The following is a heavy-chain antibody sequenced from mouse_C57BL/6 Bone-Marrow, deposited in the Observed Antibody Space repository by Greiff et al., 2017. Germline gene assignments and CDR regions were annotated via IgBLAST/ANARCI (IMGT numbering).Heavy chain of an antibody. V-gene: IGHV1-50*01. CDR1: GYTFTSYW. CDR2: IDPSDSYT. Sequence: QVQLQQPGAELVKPGASVKLSCKASGYTFTSYWMHWVKQRPGQGLEWIGEIDPSDSYTNYNQKFKGKATMTADTSSSTAYMQLSSLTSEDAAVYYCARRGDYGGFGYGGQGTLVTVSA. J-gene: IGHJ3*01. D-gene: IGHD2-4*01. CDR3: ARRGDYGGFGY.